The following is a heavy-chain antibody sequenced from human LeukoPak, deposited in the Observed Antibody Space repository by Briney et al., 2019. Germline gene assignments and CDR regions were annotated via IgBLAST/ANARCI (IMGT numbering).Heavy chain of an antibody. CDR3: ARSVKGPTKWFGELRFYFDY. CDR2: VYYSGST. CDR1: GGSISTYY. V-gene: IGHV4-59*01. Sequence: SETLSLTCTVSGGSISTYYWSWIRQPPGKGLEWIGYVYYSGSTNYNPSLKSRVTISADTSKNQFSLRLSSVTADDTAVYYCARSVKGPTKWFGELRFYFDYWGQGTLVTVSS. D-gene: IGHD3-10*01. J-gene: IGHJ4*02.